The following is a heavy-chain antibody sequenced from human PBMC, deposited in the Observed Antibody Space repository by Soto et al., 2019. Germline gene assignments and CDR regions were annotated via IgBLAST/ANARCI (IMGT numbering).Heavy chain of an antibody. CDR3: ARDTLGGAYDFLH. V-gene: IGHV3-66*01. Sequence: EVQLVESGGGLXQXGGSLXXXXXXXXXXVXXLYMXXXRQAPGKGLQWVAVISSGGSTYYADSVKGRFTISRDNSKNTLYLEMNSLRAEDTAVYYCARDTLGGAYDFLHGGQGTLVTVSS. D-gene: IGHD3-3*01. CDR2: ISSGGST. CDR1: XXXVXXLY. J-gene: IGHJ4*02.